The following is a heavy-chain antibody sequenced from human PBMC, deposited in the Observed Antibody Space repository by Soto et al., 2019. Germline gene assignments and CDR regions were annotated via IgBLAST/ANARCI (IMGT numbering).Heavy chain of an antibody. J-gene: IGHJ6*02. CDR1: GFTFSSYA. Sequence: PGGSLRLSCSASGFTFSSYAMHWVRQAPGKGLEYVSAISSNGGSTYYADSVKGRFTISRDNSKNTLYLQMSSLRAEDTAVYYCVKYAYVLLWFGELPDYGMDVWGQGTTVTVSS. V-gene: IGHV3-64D*06. CDR2: ISSNGGST. CDR3: VKYAYVLLWFGELPDYGMDV. D-gene: IGHD3-10*01.